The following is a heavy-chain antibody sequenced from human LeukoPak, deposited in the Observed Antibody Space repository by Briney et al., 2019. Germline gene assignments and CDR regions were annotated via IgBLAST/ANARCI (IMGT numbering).Heavy chain of an antibody. D-gene: IGHD3-16*02. V-gene: IGHV3-53*01. Sequence: GGSLRLSCAASGFTVSSNHINWVRQAPGKGLEWVSVIYSTGNTYYSDSVKGRFTISRDKSSNTVLLQMNSLRAEDTAVYYCALGSVNRYCFDYWGQGTLVTVSS. CDR3: ALGSVNRYCFDY. J-gene: IGHJ4*02. CDR1: GFTVSSNH. CDR2: IYSTGNT.